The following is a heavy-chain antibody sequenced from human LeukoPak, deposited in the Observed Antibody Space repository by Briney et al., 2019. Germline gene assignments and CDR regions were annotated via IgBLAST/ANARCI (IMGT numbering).Heavy chain of an antibody. CDR1: GFIGNNNY. V-gene: IGHV3-53*01. CDR2: IYSGGSI. Sequence: GGSLRLSWVSSGFIGNNNYKTLVRQAPGKGLGWVSVIYSGGSIYYADSVKGRFTISRDNSRNTLYLQMNSLRAEDTAVYYCARALNGFDIWGPGTLVTVSS. CDR3: ARALNGFDI. J-gene: IGHJ3*02.